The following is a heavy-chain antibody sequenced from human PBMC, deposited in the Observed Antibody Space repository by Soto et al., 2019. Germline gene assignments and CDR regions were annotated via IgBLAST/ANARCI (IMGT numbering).Heavy chain of an antibody. CDR3: ATPYSSSWFSPFDY. CDR2: IGAGYGT. CDR1: GFTFSSYA. Sequence: EVQLLESGGGLVQPGGSLRVSCAASGFTFSSYAMSWVRQAPGKGLEWVSSIGAGYGTYYADSVKGRFTISRDNSKNTLYLQMNSLRAEDTAIYYCATPYSSSWFSPFDYWGQGSLVTVSS. D-gene: IGHD6-13*01. V-gene: IGHV3-23*01. J-gene: IGHJ4*02.